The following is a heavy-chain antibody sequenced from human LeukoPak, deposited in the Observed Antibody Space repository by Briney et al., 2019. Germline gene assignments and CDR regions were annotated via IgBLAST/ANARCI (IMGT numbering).Heavy chain of an antibody. D-gene: IGHD1-26*01. V-gene: IGHV5-51*01. CDR1: GYSFTSYW. CDR2: IYPGDSDT. J-gene: IGHJ4*02. Sequence: GESLQISCQGSGYSFTSYWIGWVRQMPGKGLEWMGIIYPGDSDTRYSPSFQGQVTISADKSISTAYLQWSSLKASDTAMYYCARPYSGIVGATGEARLDYWGQGTLVTVSS. CDR3: ARPYSGIVGATGEARLDY.